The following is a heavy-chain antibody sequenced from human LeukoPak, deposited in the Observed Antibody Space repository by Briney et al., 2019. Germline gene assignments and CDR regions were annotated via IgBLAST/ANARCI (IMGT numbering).Heavy chain of an antibody. V-gene: IGHV6-1*01. J-gene: IGHJ3*02. CDR1: GDSVSSNSAA. CDR2: TYYRSKWYN. D-gene: IGHD6-6*01. CDR3: ARDSHPQSIAARRWNRGDAFDI. Sequence: SQTLSLTCAISGDSVSSNSAAWNWIRQSPSRGLEWLGRTYYRSKWYNDYAVSVKSRITINPDTSKNQFSLQLNSVTPEDTAVYYCARDSHPQSIAARRWNRGDAFDIWGQGTMVTVSS.